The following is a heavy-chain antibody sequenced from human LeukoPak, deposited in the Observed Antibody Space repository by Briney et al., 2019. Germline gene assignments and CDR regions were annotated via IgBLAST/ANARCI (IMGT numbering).Heavy chain of an antibody. CDR3: ARIRAARPYYYYYGMDV. V-gene: IGHV4-34*01. J-gene: IGHJ6*02. Sequence: SETLSLTCAGYGGSFSGYYWSWIRQPPGKGLEWIGEINHSGSTNYNPSLKSRVTISVDTSKNQFSLKLSSVTAADTAVYYCARIRAARPYYYYYGMDVWGQGTTVTVSS. CDR1: GGSFSGYY. CDR2: INHSGST. D-gene: IGHD6-6*01.